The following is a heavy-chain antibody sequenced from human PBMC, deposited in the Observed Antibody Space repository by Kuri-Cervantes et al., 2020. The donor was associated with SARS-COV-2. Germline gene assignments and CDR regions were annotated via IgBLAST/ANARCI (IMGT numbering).Heavy chain of an antibody. CDR2: ISYDGSNK. J-gene: IGHJ3*02. V-gene: IGHV3-30-3*01. CDR3: AKELMYASSGYHYRPWACDI. D-gene: IGHD3-22*01. Sequence: GESLKISCAASGFTFSSYAMHWVRQAPGKGLEWVAVISYDGSNKYYADSVKGRFTISRDNSKNTLYLQMNSLRAEDTAVYYCAKELMYASSGYHYRPWACDIWGQGTMVTVSS. CDR1: GFTFSSYA.